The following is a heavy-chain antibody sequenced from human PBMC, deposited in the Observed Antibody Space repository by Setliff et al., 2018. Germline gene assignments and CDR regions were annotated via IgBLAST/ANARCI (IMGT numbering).Heavy chain of an antibody. CDR3: ARLRKSTPHWYFDL. CDR1: GVSISSHY. V-gene: IGHV4-59*11. Sequence: SETLSLTCTVSGVSISSHYWSWVRQSPGKGLECIGDIYYTGSTKYNPSLWSRLTMSIDTSKKQFSLRLTSVSAADTAVYYCARLRKSTPHWYFDLWGRGTLVTVSS. CDR2: IYYTGST. J-gene: IGHJ2*01.